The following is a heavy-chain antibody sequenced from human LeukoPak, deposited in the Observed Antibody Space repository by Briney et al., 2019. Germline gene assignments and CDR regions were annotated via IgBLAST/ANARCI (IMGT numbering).Heavy chain of an antibody. Sequence: GGSLRLSCAASGFTFSATWMHWVRQAPGKGLVWVSRIFSDGSTTTYAASVKGRFTISRDNAKNTLYLQMNSLRAEDTAVYYCASSDRLDYWGQGTLLTVSS. J-gene: IGHJ4*02. CDR1: GFTFSATW. D-gene: IGHD1-14*01. V-gene: IGHV3-74*01. CDR3: ASSDRLDY. CDR2: IFSDGSTT.